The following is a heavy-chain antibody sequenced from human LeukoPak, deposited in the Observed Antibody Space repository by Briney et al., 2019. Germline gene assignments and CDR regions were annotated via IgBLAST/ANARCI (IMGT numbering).Heavy chain of an antibody. CDR1: GYSFTSYW. Sequence: GESLKISCKGSGYSFTSYWIGWVRQMPGKGLEWMGIIYPGDSDTRYSPSFQGQVTISADKSISTAYLQWSSLKASDTAMYYCARLNRGLWFGDPRVWFDPWGQGTLVTVSS. J-gene: IGHJ5*02. D-gene: IGHD3-10*01. CDR3: ARLNRGLWFGDPRVWFDP. CDR2: IYPGDSDT. V-gene: IGHV5-51*01.